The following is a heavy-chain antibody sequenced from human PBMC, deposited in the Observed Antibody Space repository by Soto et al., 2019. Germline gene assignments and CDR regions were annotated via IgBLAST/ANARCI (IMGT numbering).Heavy chain of an antibody. Sequence: PSETLSVTSTVSGGSISIYDWSCIRQPPGKGLEWIGYIYYSGSTNYNPSLKSRVTISVDRSKNQFSLKLSSVTAADTVLYYCARGMTTVTLDAFDISGEGPMVTGSS. CDR3: ARGMTTVTLDAFDI. CDR1: GGSISIYD. CDR2: IYYSGST. J-gene: IGHJ3*02. V-gene: IGHV4-59*12. D-gene: IGHD4-17*01.